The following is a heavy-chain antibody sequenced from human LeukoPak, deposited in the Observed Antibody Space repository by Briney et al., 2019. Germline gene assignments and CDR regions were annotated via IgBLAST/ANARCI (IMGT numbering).Heavy chain of an antibody. D-gene: IGHD2-15*01. CDR2: ISAYNGNT. V-gene: IGHV1-18*01. Sequence: ASVKVSCKASGYTFTSYGISWVRQAPGQGLEWMGRISAYNGNTNYAQKLQDRVTMTTDTSTSTAYMELRSLRSDDTAVYYCARSKHLGYCRGGSCYYHAFDIWGQGTMVTVSS. CDR3: ARSKHLGYCRGGSCYYHAFDI. J-gene: IGHJ3*02. CDR1: GYTFTSYG.